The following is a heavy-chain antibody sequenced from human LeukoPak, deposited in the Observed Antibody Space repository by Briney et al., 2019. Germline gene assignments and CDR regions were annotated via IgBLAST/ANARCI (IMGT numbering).Heavy chain of an antibody. V-gene: IGHV4-39*01. Sequence: SETLSLTCTVSGGSISSSSYYWGWIRQPPGKGLEWIGSIYYSGSTYYNPSLKSRVTISVDTSKNQFSLKLSSVTAADTAVYYCARRYYGSGSTNDYWGQGTLVTVSS. CDR2: IYYSGST. D-gene: IGHD3-10*01. CDR1: GGSISSSSYY. J-gene: IGHJ4*02. CDR3: ARRYYGSGSTNDY.